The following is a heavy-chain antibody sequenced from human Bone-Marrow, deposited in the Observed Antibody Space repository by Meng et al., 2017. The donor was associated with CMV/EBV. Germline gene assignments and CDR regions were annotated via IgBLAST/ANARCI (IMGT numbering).Heavy chain of an antibody. CDR3: AKGQLVSPIWYFDC. D-gene: IGHD6-13*01. CDR2: ISGSDTTT. J-gene: IGHJ4*02. V-gene: IGHV3-23*01. Sequence: FGVLVYTYASACVSQAPGKGLAWVSRISGSDTTTNYTDSVKGRFTISRDHSKNTLYLQMVSLRGDDTATYFCAKGQLVSPIWYFDCWGQGTLVTVSS. CDR1: GVLVYTYA.